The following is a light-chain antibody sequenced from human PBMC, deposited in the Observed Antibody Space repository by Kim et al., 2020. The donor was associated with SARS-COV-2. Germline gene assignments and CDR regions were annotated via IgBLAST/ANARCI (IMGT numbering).Light chain of an antibody. CDR2: EVT. V-gene: IGLV2-23*02. CDR1: GGDIGSYNS. Sequence: QSALTQPASVSGSPGQPITISCAGSGGDIGSYNSVSWYQQHAGEAPKLIIYEVTQRPPGVSNRFSGSKSANTASLTISGLLPEDEANYFCSSYGGRNLYLIFGGGTKLTVL. CDR3: SSYGGRNLYLI. J-gene: IGLJ2*01.